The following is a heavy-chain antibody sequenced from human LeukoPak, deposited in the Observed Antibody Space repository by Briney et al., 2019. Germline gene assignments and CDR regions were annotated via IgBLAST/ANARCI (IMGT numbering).Heavy chain of an antibody. CDR1: GDTLTELS. J-gene: IGHJ4*02. CDR2: FDPEHGEM. V-gene: IGHV1-24*01. D-gene: IGHD3-9*01. Sequence: GASVTVSFKVSGDTLTELSTHWVRQAPGKGLEWMGGFDPEHGEMIYAQKLQGRVTMTEDRSTDTAYMELSSLRSEDTAVYYCATGGPWGLLKYWGQGTLVTVSS. CDR3: ATGGPWGLLKY.